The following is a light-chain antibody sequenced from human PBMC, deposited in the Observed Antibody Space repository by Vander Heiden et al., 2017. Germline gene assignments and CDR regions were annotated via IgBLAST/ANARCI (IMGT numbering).Light chain of an antibody. Sequence: QSVLTQPPSVSAAPGPKVTISCSGSSSNIGNNYVSWYQQLPGTAPKLLIYDNNKRPLGIPDRFSGSKSGTSATLGITGLQTGDEADYYCGTWDSSLSAVVFGGGTKLTVL. CDR2: DNN. CDR3: GTWDSSLSAVV. J-gene: IGLJ2*01. V-gene: IGLV1-51*01. CDR1: SSNIGNNY.